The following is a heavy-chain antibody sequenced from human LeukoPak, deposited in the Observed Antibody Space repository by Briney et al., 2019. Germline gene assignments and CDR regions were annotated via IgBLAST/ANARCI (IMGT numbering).Heavy chain of an antibody. Sequence: ASVKVSCKASGYSFADYYIHWVRQAPGQGLEWMGWIKPDSGDTRSAQKFQGRVTMTRDTSISTAYMELSRLRYDDTAVYYCATNILFRDIINCFDPWGQGTLFTVS. V-gene: IGHV1-2*02. D-gene: IGHD3-10*01. CDR2: IKPDSGDT. CDR3: ATNILFRDIINCFDP. CDR1: GYSFADYY. J-gene: IGHJ5*02.